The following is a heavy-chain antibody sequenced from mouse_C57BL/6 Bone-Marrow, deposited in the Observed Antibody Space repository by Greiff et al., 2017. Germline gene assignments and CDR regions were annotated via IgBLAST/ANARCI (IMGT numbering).Heavy chain of an antibody. V-gene: IGHV14-4*01. J-gene: IGHJ2*01. Sequence: EVKLMESGAELVRPGASVKLSCTASGFNIKDDYMHWVKQRPEQGLEWIGWIDPGNGDTEYASKFQGKATITADKSSNTAYLQLSSLTSEDTAVYYCTTHYNDYWGQGTTLTVSA. CDR1: GFNIKDDY. D-gene: IGHD2-12*01. CDR2: IDPGNGDT. CDR3: TTHYNDY.